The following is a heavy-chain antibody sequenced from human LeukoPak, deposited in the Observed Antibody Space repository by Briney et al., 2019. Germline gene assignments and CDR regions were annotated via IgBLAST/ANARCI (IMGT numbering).Heavy chain of an antibody. D-gene: IGHD5-12*01. J-gene: IGHJ6*03. V-gene: IGHV4-31*03. CDR1: GGSISSGGYY. Sequence: PSETLSLTCTVSGGSISSGGYYWSWIRQHPRKGLGWIGYIYYSGSTYYNPSLKSRVTISVDTSKNQFSLKLSSVTAADTAVYYCARILATNYYYYYMDVWGKGTTVTVSS. CDR2: IYYSGST. CDR3: ARILATNYYYYYMDV.